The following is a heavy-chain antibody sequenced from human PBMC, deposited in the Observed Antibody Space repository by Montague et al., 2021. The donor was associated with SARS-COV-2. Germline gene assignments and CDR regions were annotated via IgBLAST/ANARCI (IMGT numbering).Heavy chain of an antibody. CDR2: IYPGDSDT. D-gene: IGHD1-1*01. Sequence: QSGAEVKKPGESLKISCKASGYSFSDNWIGWVRQMPGKGLEWMRIIYPGDSDTRYSPSFQGQVTISADKSITTAYLQCRSLKASDTAIYYCARHSVQELVSDYDYWGQGTLVTVSS. J-gene: IGHJ4*02. V-gene: IGHV5-51*01. CDR1: GYSFSDNW. CDR3: ARHSVQELVSDYDY.